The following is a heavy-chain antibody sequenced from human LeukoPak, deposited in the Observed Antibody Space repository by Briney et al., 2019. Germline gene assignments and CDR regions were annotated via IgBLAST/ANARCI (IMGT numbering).Heavy chain of an antibody. D-gene: IGHD6-13*01. CDR1: GYTFTGYY. J-gene: IGHJ4*02. CDR2: INPNSGGT. V-gene: IGHV1-2*06. Sequence: ASVKVSCKASGYTFTGYYMHWVRQAPGQGLEWMGRINPNSGGTNYAQKFQGRVTMTRDKSISTAYMELSRLRYDDTAVYYCARISSSWYYFGYWGQGTLVTVSS. CDR3: ARISSSWYYFGY.